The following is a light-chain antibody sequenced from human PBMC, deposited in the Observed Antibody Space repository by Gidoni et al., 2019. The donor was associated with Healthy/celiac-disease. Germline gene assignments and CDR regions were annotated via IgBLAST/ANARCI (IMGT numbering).Light chain of an antibody. CDR3: QQFYNWPFT. J-gene: IGKJ3*01. Sequence: EIVMPQSPATLSVSPGERATLSCRASQSITSSLAWYQRKPGQAPRLLIYGASTRATGIPARVSGSGSGTDFTLTISSLQSRDFAVYYCQQFYNWPFTFGPGTKVDIK. CDR2: GAS. V-gene: IGKV3-15*01. CDR1: QSITSS.